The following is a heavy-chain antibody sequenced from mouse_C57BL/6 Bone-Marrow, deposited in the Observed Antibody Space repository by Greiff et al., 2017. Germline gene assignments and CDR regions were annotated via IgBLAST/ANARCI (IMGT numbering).Heavy chain of an antibody. J-gene: IGHJ4*01. D-gene: IGHD2-3*01. CDR1: GYTFTSYW. Sequence: QVQLQQPGAELVKPGASVKMSCKASGYTFTSYWITWVKQRPGQGLEWIGDIYPGSGSTNYNAKFKSKATLTVDTSSSTAYMQLSSLTSEDSAVYYCARWGWLLLYAMDYWGQGTSVTVSS. CDR3: ARWGWLLLYAMDY. V-gene: IGHV1-55*01. CDR2: IYPGSGST.